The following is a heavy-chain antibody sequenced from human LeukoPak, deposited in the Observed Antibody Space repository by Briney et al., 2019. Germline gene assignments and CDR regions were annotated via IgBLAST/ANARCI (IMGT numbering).Heavy chain of an antibody. J-gene: IGHJ4*02. CDR2: VYNSWST. D-gene: IGHD2-2*02. Sequence: SETLSLTCTVSGGSISSSDNYWGWIRQPPGKGLEWIGSVYNSWSTYYNPSLNGRVTISLNTSKNQFSLKLTFVTAADTAIYYCAKDIRYYTGQHWGQGIMVTVS. V-gene: IGHV4-39*07. CDR3: AKDIRYYTGQH. CDR1: GGSISSSDNY.